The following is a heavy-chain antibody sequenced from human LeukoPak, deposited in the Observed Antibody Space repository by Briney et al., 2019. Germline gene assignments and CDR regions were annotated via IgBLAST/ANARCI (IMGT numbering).Heavy chain of an antibody. D-gene: IGHD5-12*01. CDR2: INHSGST. J-gene: IGHJ4*02. CDR3: ASESSRDGYNAFGY. Sequence: KPSETLSLTCAVYGGSFSGYYWSWIRQPPGKGLEWIGEINHSGSTNYNPSLKSRVTISVDTSKNQFSLKLSSVTAADTAVYYCASESSRDGYNAFGYWGQGTLVTVSS. V-gene: IGHV4-34*01. CDR1: GGSFSGYY.